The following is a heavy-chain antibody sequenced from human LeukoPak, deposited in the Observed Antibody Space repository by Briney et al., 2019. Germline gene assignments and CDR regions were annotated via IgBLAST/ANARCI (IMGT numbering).Heavy chain of an antibody. Sequence: GGSLRLSCAASEFSVGSNYMTWVRQAPGKGLGWVSLIYSGGSTYYADSVKGRFTISRDNSKNTLYLQMNSLRAEDTAVYYCATYRQVLLPFESWGQGTLVTVSS. CDR2: IYSGGST. V-gene: IGHV3-66*01. CDR3: ATYRQVLLPFES. D-gene: IGHD2-8*02. CDR1: EFSVGSNY. J-gene: IGHJ4*02.